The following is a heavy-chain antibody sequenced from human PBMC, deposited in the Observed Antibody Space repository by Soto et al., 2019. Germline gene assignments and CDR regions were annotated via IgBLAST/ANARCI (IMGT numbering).Heavy chain of an antibody. Sequence: GGSLRLSCAASGFTFSDHYMDWVRQAPGKGLEWVGRTRNKANSYTTEYAASVKGRFTISRDDSKNSLYLQMNSLKTEDTAVYYCARDLGWDRNAFDIWGQGTMVTVSS. CDR1: GFTFSDHY. D-gene: IGHD3-16*01. V-gene: IGHV3-72*01. J-gene: IGHJ3*02. CDR2: TRNKANSYTT. CDR3: ARDLGWDRNAFDI.